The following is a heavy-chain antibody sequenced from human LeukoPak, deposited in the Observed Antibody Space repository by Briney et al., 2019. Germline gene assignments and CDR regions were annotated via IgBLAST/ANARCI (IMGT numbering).Heavy chain of an antibody. CDR1: GGSFSGYY. V-gene: IGHV4-34*01. CDR3: ARAKRGSITGTTKIDY. D-gene: IGHD1-7*01. CDR2: INHSGST. Sequence: SETLSLTCAVYGGSFSGYYWSWIRQPPGEGLEWIGEINHSGSTNYNPSLKSRVTISVDTSKNQFSLKLSSVTAADTAVYYCARAKRGSITGTTKIDYWGQGTLVTVSS. J-gene: IGHJ4*02.